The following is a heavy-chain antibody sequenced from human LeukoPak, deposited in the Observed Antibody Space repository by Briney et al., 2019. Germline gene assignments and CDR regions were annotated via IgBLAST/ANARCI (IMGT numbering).Heavy chain of an antibody. CDR2: ISSSSSYI. D-gene: IGHD3-22*01. Sequence: GGSLRLSCAASGFTFSSYSMNWVRPAPGKGLEWVSSISSSSSYIYYADSVKGRFTISRDNAKNSLYLQMNSLRAEDTAVYYCARVGDSSGYYYSLDYWGQGTLVTVSS. J-gene: IGHJ4*02. CDR1: GFTFSSYS. V-gene: IGHV3-21*01. CDR3: ARVGDSSGYYYSLDY.